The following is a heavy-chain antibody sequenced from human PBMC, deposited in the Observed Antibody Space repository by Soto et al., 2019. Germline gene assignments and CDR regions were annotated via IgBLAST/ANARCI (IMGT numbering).Heavy chain of an antibody. CDR3: ARGPTDYYDNSANDLLEY. CDR2: ISTYNGNT. V-gene: IGHV1-18*01. Sequence: QVQLVQSGAAVKKPGASVKVSCKASGYPFITYGVSWVRQAPGQGLDWLGWISTYNGNTRYAERLQGRVTMTTDTTTNTAYMERRNLRADDTAVYYCARGPTDYYDNSANDLLEYWGQGTLVTVSS. J-gene: IGHJ4*02. CDR1: GYPFITYG. D-gene: IGHD3-22*01.